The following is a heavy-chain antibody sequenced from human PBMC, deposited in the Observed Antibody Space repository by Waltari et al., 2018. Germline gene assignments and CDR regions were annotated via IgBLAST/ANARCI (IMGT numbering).Heavy chain of an antibody. Sequence: EVQLVESGGGLMQPGGSLRLSCVASGFTFTGYAMSWVRQAPGMRLEWVSSISGNGGTTYYADSVKGRFTISRDNSKNTLYLQMNSLRGEDTAVYYCAKFGYVYYYSDYWGQGTLVTVSS. J-gene: IGHJ4*02. D-gene: IGHD5-18*01. CDR2: ISGNGGTT. CDR3: AKFGYVYYYSDY. CDR1: GFTFTGYA. V-gene: IGHV3-23*04.